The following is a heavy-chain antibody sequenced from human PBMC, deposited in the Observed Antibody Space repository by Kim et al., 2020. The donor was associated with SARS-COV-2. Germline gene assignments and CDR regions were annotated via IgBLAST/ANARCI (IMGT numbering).Heavy chain of an antibody. CDR1: GGSISSGGYY. J-gene: IGHJ4*02. V-gene: IGHV4-31*03. Sequence: SETLSLTCTVSGGSISSGGYYWSWIRQHPGKGLEWIGYIYYSGSTYYNPSLKSRVTISVDTSKNQFSLKLSSVTAADTAVYYCARGGLYYYDSSLPFGPYDYWGQGTLVTVSS. D-gene: IGHD3-22*01. CDR2: IYYSGST. CDR3: ARGGLYYYDSSLPFGPYDY.